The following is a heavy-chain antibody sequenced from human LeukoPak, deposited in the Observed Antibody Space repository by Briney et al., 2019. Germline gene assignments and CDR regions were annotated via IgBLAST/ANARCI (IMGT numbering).Heavy chain of an antibody. CDR2: INQDGSEK. Sequence: GGSLRLSCTASGFTFSTYWMTWVRQAPGKGLEWVANINQDGSEKNYVDSVKGRFTISRDNAKNSLYLQMNSLRAEDTAVYYCARNMGGYWGQGTLVTVSS. D-gene: IGHD3-16*01. V-gene: IGHV3-7*04. J-gene: IGHJ4*02. CDR1: GFTFSTYW. CDR3: ARNMGGY.